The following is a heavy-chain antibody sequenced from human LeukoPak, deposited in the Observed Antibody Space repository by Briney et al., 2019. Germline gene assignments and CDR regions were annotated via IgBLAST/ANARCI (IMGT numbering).Heavy chain of an antibody. D-gene: IGHD1-26*01. Sequence: GGSLRLSCAVSGFNFRSFWMSWVRQAPGKGLEWVANIKEDGSGTFYVDSVKGRFTISRDNSKNTLYLQMNSLRAEDTAVYYCARLSGSYLDYWGQGTLVTVSS. CDR2: IKEDGSGT. CDR1: GFNFRSFW. CDR3: ARLSGSYLDY. V-gene: IGHV3-7*01. J-gene: IGHJ4*02.